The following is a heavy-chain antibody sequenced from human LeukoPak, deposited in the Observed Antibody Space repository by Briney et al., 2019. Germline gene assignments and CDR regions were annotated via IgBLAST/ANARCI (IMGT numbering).Heavy chain of an antibody. CDR1: GFTFDDYA. CDR2: ISWDGGST. Sequence: RAGGSLRLSCAASGFTFDDYAMHWVRHAPGKGLEWVSLISWDGGSTYYADSVKGRFTISRDNSKNSLYLQMNSLRAEDTALYYCAKDWRVDSGSYGPLDYWGQGTLVTVSS. CDR3: AKDWRVDSGSYGPLDY. D-gene: IGHD1-26*01. V-gene: IGHV3-43D*03. J-gene: IGHJ4*02.